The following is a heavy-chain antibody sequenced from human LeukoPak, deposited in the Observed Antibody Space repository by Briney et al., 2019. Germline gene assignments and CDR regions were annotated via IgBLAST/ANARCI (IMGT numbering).Heavy chain of an antibody. CDR2: IIPIFGTA. D-gene: IGHD1-26*01. J-gene: IGHJ4*02. V-gene: IGHV1-69*13. CDR3: ARGLNSGSYQYYFDY. Sequence: SVKVSCKASGGTFSSYAISWVRQAPGQGLEWMGGIIPIFGTANYAQKFQGRVTITADESTSTAYMELSSLRSEDTAVYYCARGLNSGSYQYYFDYWGQGTLVTVSS. CDR1: GGTFSSYA.